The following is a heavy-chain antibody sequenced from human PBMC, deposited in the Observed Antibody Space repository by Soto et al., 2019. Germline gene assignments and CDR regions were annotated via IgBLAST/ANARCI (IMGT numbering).Heavy chain of an antibody. D-gene: IGHD4-17*01. CDR1: GFTFSGYG. Sequence: QVQLVESGGGVVQPGRSLRLSCAASGFTFSGYGMHWVRQAPGKGLEWVAVISYDGSNNYYADPVKGRFTISRDNSKNTLYLQMNSLRAEDTAVYYCAKDTLRQTVTTLDYWGQGTLVTVSS. V-gene: IGHV3-30*18. J-gene: IGHJ4*02. CDR3: AKDTLRQTVTTLDY. CDR2: ISYDGSNN.